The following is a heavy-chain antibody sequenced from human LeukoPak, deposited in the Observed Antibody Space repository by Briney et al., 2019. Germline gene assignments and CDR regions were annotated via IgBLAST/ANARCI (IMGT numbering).Heavy chain of an antibody. V-gene: IGHV1-69*05. J-gene: IGHJ3*02. CDR1: GGTFSSYA. Sequence: ASVKVSCKASGGTFSSYAISWVRQAPGQGLEWMGRIIPIFGTANYAQKFQGRVTITTDESTSTAYMELSSLRSGDTAVYYCARVCGHSSGWFEGAFDIWGQGTMVTVSS. D-gene: IGHD6-19*01. CDR2: IIPIFGTA. CDR3: ARVCGHSSGWFEGAFDI.